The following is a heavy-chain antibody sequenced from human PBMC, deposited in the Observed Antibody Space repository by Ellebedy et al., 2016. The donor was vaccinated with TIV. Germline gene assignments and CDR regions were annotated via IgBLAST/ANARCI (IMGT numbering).Heavy chain of an antibody. J-gene: IGHJ6*01. D-gene: IGHD4-17*01. V-gene: IGHV2-26*01. Sequence: SGPTLVXPTETLTLTCTVSGFSLSNARMGVSWIRQPPGKALEWLAHIFSNDEKSYSTSLKSRLTISKDTSKSQVVLTMTNMDPVDTATYYCARMETVTTTVWVYYYGMDVWGKGPRSPSPQ. CDR3: ARMETVTTTVWVYYYGMDV. CDR1: GFSLSNARMG. CDR2: IFSNDEK.